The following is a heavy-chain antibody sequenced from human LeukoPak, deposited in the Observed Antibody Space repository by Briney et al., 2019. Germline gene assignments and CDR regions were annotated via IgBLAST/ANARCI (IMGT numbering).Heavy chain of an antibody. CDR1: GGTFSSYA. CDR2: VIPIFGTA. D-gene: IGHD6-19*01. CDR3: ARGGASSDFDY. Sequence: ASVKVSCKASGGTFSSYAISWVRQAPGQGLEWMGGVIPIFGTANYAQKFQGRVTITTDESTSTAYMELSSLRAEDTAVYYCARGGASSDFDYWGQGTLVTVSS. V-gene: IGHV1-69*05. J-gene: IGHJ4*02.